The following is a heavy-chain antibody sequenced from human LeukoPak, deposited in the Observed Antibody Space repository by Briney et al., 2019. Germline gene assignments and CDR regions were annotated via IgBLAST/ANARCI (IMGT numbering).Heavy chain of an antibody. D-gene: IGHD3-9*01. V-gene: IGHV4-39*07. CDR3: ARGYYDILTGYLPVTYFDY. Sequence: SETLSLTCTVSGDSISSSSSYWGWIRQPPGEGLEWIGSIYYSGSTYYNPSLKSRVTISVDTSKNQFSLKLSSVTAADTAVYYCARGYYDILTGYLPVTYFDYWGQGTLVTVSS. CDR2: IYYSGST. J-gene: IGHJ4*02. CDR1: GDSISSSSSY.